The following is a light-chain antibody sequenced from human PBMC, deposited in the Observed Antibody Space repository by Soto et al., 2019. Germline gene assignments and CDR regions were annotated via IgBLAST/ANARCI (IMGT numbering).Light chain of an antibody. CDR2: GAS. V-gene: IGKV3-20*01. Sequence: EVVMTQSPGTLSLSPGERATLSCRASQSVSSRSLAWYQQKPGQAPRLLISGASSRAADIPDRFSGSGSGTDFTLTINRLEPEDFAVYYCQQYAGSPRTFGQGTKVDIK. CDR3: QQYAGSPRT. J-gene: IGKJ1*01. CDR1: QSVSSRS.